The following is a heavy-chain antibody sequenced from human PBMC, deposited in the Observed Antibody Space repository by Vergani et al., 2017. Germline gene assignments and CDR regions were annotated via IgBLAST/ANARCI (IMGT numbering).Heavy chain of an antibody. V-gene: IGHV1-2*06. J-gene: IGHJ4*02. Sequence: QVQLVQSGAEFKKPGASVRVSCKASGYTFTDSYMHWVRRVPGQGLEWMGRINAKSRDTPYEQKFQGRVSMTMDTSISTAKMEMSRLRSDYTAVYYCRRGKINGGDFDYWGQGTLVTVSS. CDR1: GYTFTDSY. CDR2: INAKSRDT. CDR3: RRGKINGGDFDY. D-gene: IGHD2-8*01.